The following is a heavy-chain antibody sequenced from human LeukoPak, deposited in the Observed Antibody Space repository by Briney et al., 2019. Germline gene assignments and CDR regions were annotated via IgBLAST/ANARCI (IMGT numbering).Heavy chain of an antibody. V-gene: IGHV3-21*01. CDR2: ISSSSSYI. J-gene: IGHJ4*02. Sequence: PGGSLRLSCAASGLTFSDHYMNWVRQAPGKGLEWVSSISSSSSYIYFANSVRGRFTIYRDNAKNSLYLQMNSLRAEDTAVYYCAKDSPSRTATTEVPVDYWGQGTLVTVSS. D-gene: IGHD5-24*01. CDR1: GLTFSDHY. CDR3: AKDSPSRTATTEVPVDY.